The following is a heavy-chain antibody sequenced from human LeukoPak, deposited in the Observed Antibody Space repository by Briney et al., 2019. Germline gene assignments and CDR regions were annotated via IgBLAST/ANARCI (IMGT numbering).Heavy chain of an antibody. CDR2: IGAYNGNT. Sequence: ASVKVSCKASGYTFTSYGISWVRQAPGQGLEWMGWIGAYNGNTNYAQKLQGRVTMTTDTSTSTAYMELRSLRSDDTAVYYCARDSITMVRGVHKSWFDPWGQGTLVTVSS. CDR1: GYTFTSYG. D-gene: IGHD3-10*01. CDR3: ARDSITMVRGVHKSWFDP. J-gene: IGHJ5*02. V-gene: IGHV1-18*01.